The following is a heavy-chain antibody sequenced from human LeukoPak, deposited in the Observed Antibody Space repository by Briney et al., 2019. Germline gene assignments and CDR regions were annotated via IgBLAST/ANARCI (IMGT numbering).Heavy chain of an antibody. CDR3: ATSSGWYPKYFDY. Sequence: GGSLRLSCAAAGFTFSSYPMSWVRQAPGKGLEWVSAISGSVGDTYYADSVKGRFTISRDNSKNTLYLQMNSLRAEDTALHYCATSSGWYPKYFDYWGQGTLSPSPQ. D-gene: IGHD6-19*01. J-gene: IGHJ4*02. CDR1: GFTFSSYP. CDR2: ISGSVGDT. V-gene: IGHV3-23*01.